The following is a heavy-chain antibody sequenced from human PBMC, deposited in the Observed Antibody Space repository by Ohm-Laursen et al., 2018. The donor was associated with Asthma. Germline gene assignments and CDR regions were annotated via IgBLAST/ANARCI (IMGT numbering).Heavy chain of an antibody. CDR2: ISSDGSNQ. CDR1: GFTFSSYG. V-gene: IGHV3-30*18. CDR3: AKAYGEAFDI. Sequence: SLRLSCSASGFTFSSYGMHWVRQAPGKGLEWVAVISSDGSNQYYADSVKGRFTISRDNSKNTLYLQMNSLRAEDTAVYYCAKAYGEAFDIWGQGTMVTVSS. J-gene: IGHJ3*02. D-gene: IGHD4-17*01.